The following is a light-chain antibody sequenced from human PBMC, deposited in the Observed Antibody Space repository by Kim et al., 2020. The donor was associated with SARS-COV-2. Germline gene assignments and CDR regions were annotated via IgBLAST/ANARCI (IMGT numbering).Light chain of an antibody. CDR1: QSISSY. Sequence: SGGDRVTITCRSSQSISSYLNWYQQKPGKAPKLLIYAASSLQSGVPSRFSGSGSGTDFTLTISSLQPEDFATYYCQQSYSTPPMYTFGQGTKLEI. CDR3: QQSYSTPPMYT. V-gene: IGKV1-39*01. J-gene: IGKJ2*01. CDR2: AAS.